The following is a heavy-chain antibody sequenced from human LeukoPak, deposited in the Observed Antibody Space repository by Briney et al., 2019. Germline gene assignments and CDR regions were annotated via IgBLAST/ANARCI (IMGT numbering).Heavy chain of an antibody. Sequence: PGRSLRLSCAASGFTFSSYGMHWVRQAPGKGLEWVAVIWYDGSNKYYADSVKGRFTISRDNSKSTLYLQMNSLRAEDTAVYYCARDRSSADYYYYGMDVWGQGTTVTVSS. J-gene: IGHJ6*02. CDR3: ARDRSSADYYYYGMDV. V-gene: IGHV3-33*01. CDR1: GFTFSSYG. CDR2: IWYDGSNK. D-gene: IGHD6-19*01.